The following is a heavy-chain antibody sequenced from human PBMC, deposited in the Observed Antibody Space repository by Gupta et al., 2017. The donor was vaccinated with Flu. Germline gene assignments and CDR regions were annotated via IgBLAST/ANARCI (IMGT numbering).Heavy chain of an antibody. D-gene: IGHD1-26*01. CDR1: GYTFTSYD. V-gene: IGHV1-8*01. CDR2: MNPDSGNT. Sequence: QVQLVQSGAEVKKPGASVKVSCKASGYTFTSYDINWVRQATGQGLEWMGWMNPDSGNTGYAQNFQGRVTMTRDTSTGTAFMELSSLRSEDTAVYYWARGTPGLPEGGWEGGAFDIWGQGTMVTVS. CDR3: ARGTPGLPEGGWEGGAFDI. J-gene: IGHJ3*02.